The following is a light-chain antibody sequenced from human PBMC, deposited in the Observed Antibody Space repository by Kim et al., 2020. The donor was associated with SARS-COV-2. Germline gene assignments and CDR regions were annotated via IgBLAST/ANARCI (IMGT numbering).Light chain of an antibody. J-gene: IGLJ3*02. Sequence: GQSVTISCTGTSSDVCGYNYVSWYQQHPGKAPKLMIYDVSKRPSGVPDRFSGSKSGNTAYLTISGLQAEDEADYYCCSYAGSYTWVFGGGTKLTVL. V-gene: IGLV2-11*01. CDR1: SSDVCGYNY. CDR3: CSYAGSYTWV. CDR2: DVS.